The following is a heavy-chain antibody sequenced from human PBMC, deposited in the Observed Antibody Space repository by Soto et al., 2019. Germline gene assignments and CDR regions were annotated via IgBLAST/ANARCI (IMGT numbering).Heavy chain of an antibody. CDR3: VRGYCTTTICQGDFQH. CDR1: GYSFNTFY. J-gene: IGHJ1*01. CDR2: IDPTHGNT. D-gene: IGHD2-2*01. V-gene: IGHV1-46*02. Sequence: QVQLVQSGAEVKKPGASVNVSCKASGYSFNTFYIHWVRQAPGQGLEWMGMIDPTHGNTGYAQKFQGRVAMTRDTYASTVYIELSSLRFEDTAVYYCVRGYCTTTICQGDFQHWGQCTLVTVSS.